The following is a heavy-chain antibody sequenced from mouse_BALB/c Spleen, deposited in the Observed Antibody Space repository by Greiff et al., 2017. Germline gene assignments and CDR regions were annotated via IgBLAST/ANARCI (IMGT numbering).Heavy chain of an antibody. D-gene: IGHD2-3*01. Sequence: EVKLVESGGGLVKPGGSLTLSCAASGFTFSDYYMYWVRQTPEKRLEWVATISDGGSYTYYPDSVKGRFTISRDNAKNNLYLQMSSLKSEDTAMYYCAREDGYYGAYWGQGTLVTVSA. V-gene: IGHV5-4*02. J-gene: IGHJ3*01. CDR3: AREDGYYGAY. CDR2: ISDGGSYT. CDR1: GFTFSDYY.